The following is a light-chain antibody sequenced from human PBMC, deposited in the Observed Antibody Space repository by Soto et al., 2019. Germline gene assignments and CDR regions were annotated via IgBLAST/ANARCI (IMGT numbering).Light chain of an antibody. J-gene: IGKJ1*01. CDR2: DAS. Sequence: EIVLTQSPATLSLSPGVRATLSCRASQSVSSYLVWYQQKPSQAPRLLIYDASNRATGIPARFSGSGSGTDFTLTISSLEPEDFAVYYCQQRSNWPWTFGQGTKVEIK. CDR1: QSVSSY. V-gene: IGKV3-11*01. CDR3: QQRSNWPWT.